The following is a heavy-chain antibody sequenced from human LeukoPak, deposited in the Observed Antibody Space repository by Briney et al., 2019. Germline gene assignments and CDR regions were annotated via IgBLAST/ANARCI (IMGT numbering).Heavy chain of an antibody. J-gene: IGHJ6*02. CDR3: ARDSDYYYYGMDV. V-gene: IGHV3-66*01. Sequence: GGSLRLSCAASGFTVSSNYMSWVRQAPGKGLEWVSVIYSGGSTYYAGSVKGRFTISRDNSKNTLYLQMNSLRAEDTAVYYCARDSDYYYYGMDVWGQGTTVTVSS. CDR2: IYSGGST. D-gene: IGHD3-10*01. CDR1: GFTVSSNY.